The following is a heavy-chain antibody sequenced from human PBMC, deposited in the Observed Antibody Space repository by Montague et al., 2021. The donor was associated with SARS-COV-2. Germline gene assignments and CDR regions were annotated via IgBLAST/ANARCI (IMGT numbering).Heavy chain of an antibody. Sequence: SLRLSCVASGFTFGNYWMNWVRQAPGKGLEWVANIKQDGTEKYYVDSXKGRFTISRDNAKNSLYLQMNSLRADDTAVYYCARNDYGGVDYKYYGMGVWGQGATVTVSS. CDR3: ARNDYGGVDYKYYGMGV. CDR2: IKQDGTEK. J-gene: IGHJ6*02. CDR1: GFTFGNYW. V-gene: IGHV3-7*01. D-gene: IGHD4-17*01.